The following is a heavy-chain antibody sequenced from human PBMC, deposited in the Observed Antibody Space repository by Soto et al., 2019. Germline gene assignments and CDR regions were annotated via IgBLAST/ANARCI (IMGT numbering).Heavy chain of an antibody. V-gene: IGHV4-59*01. CDR1: GGSISSYY. J-gene: IGHJ5*02. D-gene: IGHD3-10*01. Sequence: SETLSLTCTVSGGSISSYYWSWIRQPPGKGLEWIGYIYYSGSTNYNPFLKSRVTISVDTSKNQFSLKLSSVTAADTAVYYCARDGARLGEFNWFDPWGQGTLVTVSS. CDR3: ARDGARLGEFNWFDP. CDR2: IYYSGST.